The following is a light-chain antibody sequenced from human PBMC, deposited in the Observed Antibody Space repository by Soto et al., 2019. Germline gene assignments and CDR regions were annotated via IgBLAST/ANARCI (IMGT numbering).Light chain of an antibody. CDR2: EGS. CDR3: CSYAGSSTYV. CDR1: SSDVGSYNL. J-gene: IGLJ1*01. V-gene: IGLV2-23*01. Sequence: QSVRSQPAAVCGSPGQSITISCTGTSSDVGSYNLVSWYQQHPGKAPKLMIYEGSKRPSGVSNRFSGSKSGNTASLTISGLQAEDEADYYCCSYAGSSTYVFGTGTKVTVL.